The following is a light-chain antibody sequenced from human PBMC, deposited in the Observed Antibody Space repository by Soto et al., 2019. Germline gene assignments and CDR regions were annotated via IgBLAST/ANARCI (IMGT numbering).Light chain of an antibody. Sequence: QSVLTQPASMSGSPGQSITISCTGTTNDIGDYNYVSWYQQHPGKAPKLIIYEVSKRPSGVSNRFSGSKSGNTASLTISGLQAEDESDYYCGSYTSSGTLYVFGTGTKVTVL. CDR3: GSYTSSGTLYV. J-gene: IGLJ1*01. CDR2: EVS. CDR1: TNDIGDYNY. V-gene: IGLV2-14*01.